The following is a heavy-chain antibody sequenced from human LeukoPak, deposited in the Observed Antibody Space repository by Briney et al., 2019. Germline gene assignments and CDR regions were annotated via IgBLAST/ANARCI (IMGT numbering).Heavy chain of an antibody. D-gene: IGHD4-17*01. CDR3: VKDGGDYGDYSYYFDY. J-gene: IGHJ4*02. Sequence: GGSLRLSCAASGFTFSSYAMHWVRQAPGKGLEWVAVISYDGSNKYYADSVKGRFTISRDNSKNTLYLQMNSLRAEDTAMYYCVKDGGDYGDYSYYFDYWGQGTLVTVSS. CDR1: GFTFSSYA. V-gene: IGHV3-30-3*01. CDR2: ISYDGSNK.